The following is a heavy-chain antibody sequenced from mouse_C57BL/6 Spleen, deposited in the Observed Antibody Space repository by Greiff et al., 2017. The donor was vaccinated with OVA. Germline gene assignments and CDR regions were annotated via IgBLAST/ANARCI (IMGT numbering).Heavy chain of an antibody. CDR3: AKTGKDGYYWYFEV. D-gene: IGHD2-3*01. Sequence: VQLQQSGPGLVQPSQSLSITCTVSGFSLTSYGVHWVRQSPGKGLEWLGVIWRGGSTDYTAAFMSRLSITKDNSKSQVFFKMNSLQADDTAIYYCAKTGKDGYYWYFEVWGTGTTVTVSS. CDR1: GFSLTSYG. V-gene: IGHV2-5*01. J-gene: IGHJ1*03. CDR2: IWRGGST.